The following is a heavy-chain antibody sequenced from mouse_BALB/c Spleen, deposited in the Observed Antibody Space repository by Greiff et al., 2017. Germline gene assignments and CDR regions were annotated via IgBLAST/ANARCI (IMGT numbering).Heavy chain of an antibody. D-gene: IGHD1-1*01. CDR1: GFNIKDTY. Sequence: EVKLQQSGAELVKPGASVKLSCTASGFNIKDTYMHWVKQRPEQGLEWIGRIDPANGNTKYDPKFQGKATITADTSSNTAYLQLSSLTSEDTAVYYCASEVVASRDYWGQGTTLTVSS. CDR2: IDPANGNT. CDR3: ASEVVASRDY. J-gene: IGHJ2*01. V-gene: IGHV14-3*02.